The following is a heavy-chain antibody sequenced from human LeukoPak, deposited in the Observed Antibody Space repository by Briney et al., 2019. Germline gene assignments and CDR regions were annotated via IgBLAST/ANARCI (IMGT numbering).Heavy chain of an antibody. Sequence: PGGSLRLSCAASGFTFSNAWMTWVRQAPGKGLEWVGRIKSKADGGTTDYAAPVKGRFTISRDDSENTLYLQMHSLETEDTAVYYCTTWWEEPRTPYYWGQGTLVAVSS. CDR1: GFTFSNAW. D-gene: IGHD1-26*01. J-gene: IGHJ4*02. V-gene: IGHV3-15*01. CDR3: TTWWEEPRTPYY. CDR2: IKSKADGGTT.